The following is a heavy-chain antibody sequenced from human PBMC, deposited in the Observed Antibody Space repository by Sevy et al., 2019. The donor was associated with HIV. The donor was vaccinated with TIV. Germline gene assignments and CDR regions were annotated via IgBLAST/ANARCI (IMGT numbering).Heavy chain of an antibody. CDR3: ASDGRATRDFDY. J-gene: IGHJ4*02. CDR1: GFTFSSYW. V-gene: IGHV3-74*01. CDR2: ISGDGSST. Sequence: GSLRLSCAASGFTFSSYWMHWVRQAPGKGLVWVSRISGDGSSTTYADSVRGRFTISRDNAKNTLYLQMNSLRAEDTAVYYSASDGRATRDFDYWGQGTLVTVSS. D-gene: IGHD1-1*01.